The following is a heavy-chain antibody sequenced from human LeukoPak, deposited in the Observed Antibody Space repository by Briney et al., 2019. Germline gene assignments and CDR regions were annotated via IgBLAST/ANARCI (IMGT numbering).Heavy chain of an antibody. D-gene: IGHD3-9*01. Sequence: GAAVKVSCKASGGTFSSYAISWVRQAPGQGLEWMGGSIPIFVTANYAQKFQGRVTITADESTSTAYMELSSLRSEDTAVYYCARSDILTGYAYYYYYYYMGVWGKGTTVTVSS. CDR2: SIPIFVTA. CDR3: ARSDILTGYAYYYYYYYMGV. V-gene: IGHV1-69*13. CDR1: GGTFSSYA. J-gene: IGHJ6*03.